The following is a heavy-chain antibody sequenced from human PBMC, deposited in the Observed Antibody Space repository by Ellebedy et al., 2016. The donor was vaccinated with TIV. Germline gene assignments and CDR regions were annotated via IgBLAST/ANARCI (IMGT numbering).Heavy chain of an antibody. D-gene: IGHD3-9*01. CDR3: VRPESSRHFDWWVDC. CDR1: GYRFADNW. V-gene: IGHV5-51*01. J-gene: IGHJ4*02. CDR2: INPVDSDT. Sequence: GESLKISXKGSGYRFADNWIAWVRQMPGQGLEYMGHINPVDSDTRYSPSFHGQVTISADKSINSVFLEWSSLKASDTATYYCVRPESSRHFDWWVDCWGQGTLVTVSS.